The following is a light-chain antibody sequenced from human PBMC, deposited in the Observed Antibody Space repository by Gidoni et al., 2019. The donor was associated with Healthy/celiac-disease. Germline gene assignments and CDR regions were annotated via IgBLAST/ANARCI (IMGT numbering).Light chain of an antibody. V-gene: IGLV1-44*01. Sequence: PGQRVTISCSGSSSNLGSNTVTWYQQLPGTAPKLLIYSTTQRPSGVPDRFSGSKSGTSASLAISGRQSDDEADYYCAAWDDSLNGLVFGGGTKLTVL. CDR1: SSNLGSNT. J-gene: IGLJ3*02. CDR2: STT. CDR3: AAWDDSLNGLV.